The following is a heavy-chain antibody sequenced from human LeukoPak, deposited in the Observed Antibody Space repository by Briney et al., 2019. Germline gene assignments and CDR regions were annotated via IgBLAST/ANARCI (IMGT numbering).Heavy chain of an antibody. Sequence: SGPTLANPTQTLTLTCTFSGFSLSTSGMYVSWIRQPPGKALEWLARIDWDDAKYYSPSLKTRLTISKDTSKNQVVLTMTNMDPVDTATYYCARMRRYSSSWYPTDYWGQGTLVTVSS. V-gene: IGHV2-70*11. CDR2: IDWDDAK. D-gene: IGHD6-13*01. J-gene: IGHJ4*02. CDR3: ARMRRYSSSWYPTDY. CDR1: GFSLSTSGMY.